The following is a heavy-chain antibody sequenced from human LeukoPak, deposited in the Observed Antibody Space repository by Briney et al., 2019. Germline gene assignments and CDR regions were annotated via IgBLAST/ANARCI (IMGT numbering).Heavy chain of an antibody. Sequence: GGSLRLSCAASGFRFSDFTMTWVRQAPGKGPEWVSAIGGRGGSTYYADFLGGRFITSRDNSKDMVYLQMNSLKVDDTATYYCGKEGGAWGQGTKVTVSS. V-gene: IGHV3-23*01. CDR1: GFRFSDFT. D-gene: IGHD3-16*01. CDR3: GKEGGA. J-gene: IGHJ5*02. CDR2: IGGRGGST.